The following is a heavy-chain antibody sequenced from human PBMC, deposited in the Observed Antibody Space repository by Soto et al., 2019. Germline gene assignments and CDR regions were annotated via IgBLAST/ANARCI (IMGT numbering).Heavy chain of an antibody. V-gene: IGHV1-18*01. CDR3: ARESLGSPYAFDI. CDR2: ISAYNGNT. Sequence: ASVKVSCKASGYTFTSYGISWVRQAPGQGLEWMGWISAYNGNTNYAQKFQGRVTITRDTSASTAYMELSSLRSEDTAVYYCARESLGSPYAFDIWGQGTTVTV. J-gene: IGHJ3*02. D-gene: IGHD6-25*01. CDR1: GYTFTSYG.